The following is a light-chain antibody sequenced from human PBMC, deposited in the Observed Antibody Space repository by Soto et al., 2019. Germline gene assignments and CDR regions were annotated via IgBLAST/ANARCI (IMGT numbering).Light chain of an antibody. CDR1: QGISSY. CDR3: QQYGSSGT. J-gene: IGKJ1*01. CDR2: GAS. Sequence: TQSPSSLSASTGDRVTITCRASQGISSYLAWYQQKPGQAPRLLIYGASNKATGIPDRFSGSGSGTDFTLTISRLEPEDFAVYYCQQYGSSGTFGQGTKVDI. V-gene: IGKV3-20*01.